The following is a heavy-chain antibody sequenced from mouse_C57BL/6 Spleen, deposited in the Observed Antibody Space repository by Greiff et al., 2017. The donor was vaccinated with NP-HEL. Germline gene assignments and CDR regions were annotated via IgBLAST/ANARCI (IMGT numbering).Heavy chain of an antibody. J-gene: IGHJ4*01. V-gene: IGHV1-59*01. CDR1: GYTFTSYW. Sequence: QVQLQQPGAELVRPGTSVKLSCKASGYTFTSYWMHWVKQRPGQGLEWIGVIDPSDSYTNYNQKFKGKATLTVDTSSSTAYMQLSSLTSEDSAVYYCARRGDIHYYGRDAMDDWGQGTSVTVSS. CDR2: IDPSDSYT. D-gene: IGHD1-1*01. CDR3: ARRGDIHYYGRDAMDD.